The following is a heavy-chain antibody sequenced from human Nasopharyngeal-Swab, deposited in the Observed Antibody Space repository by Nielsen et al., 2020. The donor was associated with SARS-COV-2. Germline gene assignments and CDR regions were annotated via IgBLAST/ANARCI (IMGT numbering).Heavy chain of an antibody. V-gene: IGHV3-7*04. J-gene: IGHJ4*02. CDR2: VKQDGSEK. CDR3: AGGGGWLVTH. D-gene: IGHD6-19*01. Sequence: GESLKTSCAASGFTFSSYWMNWFRQAPGKGLEWVANVKQDGSEKNYVDSVKGRFTISRDNAKKSLYLQMNSLRAEDTAVYYCAGGGGWLVTHWGQGTLVTVSS. CDR1: GFTFSSYW.